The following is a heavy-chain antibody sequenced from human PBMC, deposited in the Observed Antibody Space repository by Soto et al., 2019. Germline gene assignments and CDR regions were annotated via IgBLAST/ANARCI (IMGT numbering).Heavy chain of an antibody. V-gene: IGHV1-18*01. CDR2: ISAYNGNT. CDR1: GYTFTSYG. Sequence: QVQLVQSGAEVKKPGASVKVSCKTSGYTFTSYGISWVRQAPGQGLEWMGWISAYNGNTNYAQKLQDRVTMTTDTPTTTAYMELWSLRSDDTAVYYCAREGVRPYYYYGMDVWGQGTTVTVSS. D-gene: IGHD3-16*01. J-gene: IGHJ6*02. CDR3: AREGVRPYYYYGMDV.